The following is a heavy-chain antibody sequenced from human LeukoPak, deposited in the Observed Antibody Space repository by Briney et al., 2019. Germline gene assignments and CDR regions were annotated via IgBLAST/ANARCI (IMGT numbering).Heavy chain of an antibody. CDR1: GGSISSYY. Sequence: PSETLSLTCTVSGGSISSYYWSWIRQPPGKGLEWIGYISHSGSTNYNPSLKSRVTISVDTSKNQFSLKLRSVTAADTAVYYCARDPGNWHSDYWGQGTLVTVSS. CDR2: ISHSGST. V-gene: IGHV4-59*12. CDR3: ARDPGNWHSDY. D-gene: IGHD1-7*01. J-gene: IGHJ4*02.